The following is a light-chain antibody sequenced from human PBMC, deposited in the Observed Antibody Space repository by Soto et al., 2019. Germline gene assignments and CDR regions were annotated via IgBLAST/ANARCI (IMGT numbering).Light chain of an antibody. CDR2: EVS. CDR3: SSYTSSTTAYV. Sequence: QSVLTQPASVSGSPGQSITISCTGTSSDFGAFNYVSWYQQRPGKAPKLMIYEVSGRPSGVSNRFSGSKSGNTASLTISGLQAEDEADYYCSSYTSSTTAYVFGTGTKVTVL. J-gene: IGLJ1*01. CDR1: SSDFGAFNY. V-gene: IGLV2-14*01.